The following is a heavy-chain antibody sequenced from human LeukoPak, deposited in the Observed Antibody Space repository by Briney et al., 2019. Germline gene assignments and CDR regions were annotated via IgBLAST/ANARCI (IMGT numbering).Heavy chain of an antibody. CDR2: IWYDGSNK. V-gene: IGHV3-33*01. Sequence: PGGSLRLSCAASGFTFSSYGMHWVRQAPGKGLEWVAVIWYDGSNKYYADSVKGRFTISRDNAKNSLYLQMNSLRAEDTAVYYCARAMDYWGQGTLVTVSS. CDR3: ARAMDY. CDR1: GFTFSSYG. J-gene: IGHJ4*02.